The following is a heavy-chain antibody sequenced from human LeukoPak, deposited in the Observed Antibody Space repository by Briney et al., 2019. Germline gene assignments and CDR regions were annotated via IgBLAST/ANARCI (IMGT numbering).Heavy chain of an antibody. J-gene: IGHJ4*02. D-gene: IGHD4-11*01. V-gene: IGHV4-39*07. CDR1: GGSISSSSYY. Sequence: SETLSLTCTVSGGSISSSSYYWGWIRQPPGKGLEWIGSIYYSGSTYYNPSLKSRVTISVDTSKNQFSLKLSSVTAADTAVYYCAIDATTVTAVDYWGQGTLVTVSS. CDR3: AIDATTVTAVDY. CDR2: IYYSGST.